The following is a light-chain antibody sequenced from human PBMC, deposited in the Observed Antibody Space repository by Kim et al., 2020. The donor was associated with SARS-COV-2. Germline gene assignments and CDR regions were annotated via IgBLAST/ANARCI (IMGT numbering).Light chain of an antibody. CDR3: QKCDSAPWT. CDR2: AAS. Sequence: KGTNHCRASQDISNYLAWFQLKPGKAPKLLIYAASALQQGVPSRFSGSGSGTDFTLTVTSLQPEDVATYYCQKCDSAPWTFGQGTKVDIK. V-gene: IGKV1-27*01. CDR1: QDISNY. J-gene: IGKJ1*01.